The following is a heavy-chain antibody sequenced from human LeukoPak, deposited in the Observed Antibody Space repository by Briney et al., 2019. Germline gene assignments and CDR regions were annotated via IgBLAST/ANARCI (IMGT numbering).Heavy chain of an antibody. CDR2: ISSSSSTI. V-gene: IGHV3-11*04. D-gene: IGHD1-26*01. CDR1: GFTFSDYY. J-gene: IGHJ6*02. CDR3: AREGGRKQDYYYGMDV. Sequence: PGGSLRLSCAASGFTFSDYYMSWIRQAPGKGLEWVSYISSSSSTIYYADSVKGRFTISRDNAKNSLYLQMNSLRAEDTAVYYCAREGGRKQDYYYGMDVWGQGTTVTVSS.